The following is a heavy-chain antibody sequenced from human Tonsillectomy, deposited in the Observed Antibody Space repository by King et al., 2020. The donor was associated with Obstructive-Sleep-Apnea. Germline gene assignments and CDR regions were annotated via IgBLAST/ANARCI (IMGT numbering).Heavy chain of an antibody. Sequence: QLVQSGSELKKPGASVKVSCKASGYTFTKYAMNWVRQAPGQGLEWMGWINTNTGNPTYGQGFTGRFVFSLDTSVSTAYVQISSLKAEDTAVNYCARPRPIGQGSYYFYGLDVWGQGTTVTVSS. J-gene: IGHJ6*02. CDR3: ARPRPIGQGSYYFYGLDV. V-gene: IGHV7-4-1*02. CDR2: INTNTGNP. CDR1: GYTFTKYA.